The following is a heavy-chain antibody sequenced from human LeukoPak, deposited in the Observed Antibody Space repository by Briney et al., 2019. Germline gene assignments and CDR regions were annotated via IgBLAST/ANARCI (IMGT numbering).Heavy chain of an antibody. D-gene: IGHD3-16*01. V-gene: IGHV1-24*01. CDR1: GYTLTELS. Sequence: GASVKVSCKVSGYTLTELSMHRVRQAPGKGLEWMGGFDPEDGETIYAQKFQGRVTMTEDTSTDTAYMELSSLRSEDTAVYYCATGHSNYDYVWGSFGYWGQGTLVTVSS. J-gene: IGHJ4*02. CDR3: ATGHSNYDYVWGSFGY. CDR2: FDPEDGET.